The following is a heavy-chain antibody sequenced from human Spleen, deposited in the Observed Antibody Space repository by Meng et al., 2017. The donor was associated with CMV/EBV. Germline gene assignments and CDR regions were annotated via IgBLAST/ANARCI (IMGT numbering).Heavy chain of an antibody. CDR2: INWNGGST. CDR1: GFIFDDYG. D-gene: IGHD2-2*01. Sequence: GGSLRLSCAASGFIFDDYGMSWVRQAPGKGLEWVSGINWNGGSTGYADSVKGRFTISRDNAKNSLYLQMNSLRAEDTAVYYCARWSGCSSTSCPGWGQGTLVTVSS. J-gene: IGHJ4*02. CDR3: ARWSGCSSTSCPG. V-gene: IGHV3-20*04.